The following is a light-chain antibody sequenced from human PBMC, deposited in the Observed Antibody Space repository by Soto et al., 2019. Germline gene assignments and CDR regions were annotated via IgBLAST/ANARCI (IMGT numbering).Light chain of an antibody. J-gene: IGKJ5*01. CDR2: AAA. CDR1: QDIGSY. V-gene: IGKV1-9*01. CDR3: QRLSDYPIT. Sequence: DIQLTQSPSFLSASVGDRVTITCRASQDIGSYLAWYQQKPGKAPQFLLYAAATFRVGVPSRFSESGSGTEFTLTISSLQPEDSATYYCQRLSDYPITFGQGTRLEIK.